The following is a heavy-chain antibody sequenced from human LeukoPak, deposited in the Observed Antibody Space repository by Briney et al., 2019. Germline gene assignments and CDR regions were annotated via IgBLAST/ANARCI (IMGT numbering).Heavy chain of an antibody. CDR3: ARARVRTNYYYYMDV. Sequence: PSETLSLTCAVYGGSFSGYYWSWIRQPPGKGLEWIGGINHSGSTNYNPSLKSRVNISVDTSKNQFSLKLSSVTAADTAVYYCARARVRTNYYYYMDVWGKGTTVTVSS. CDR1: GGSFSGYY. CDR2: INHSGST. J-gene: IGHJ6*03. V-gene: IGHV4-34*01. D-gene: IGHD1/OR15-1a*01.